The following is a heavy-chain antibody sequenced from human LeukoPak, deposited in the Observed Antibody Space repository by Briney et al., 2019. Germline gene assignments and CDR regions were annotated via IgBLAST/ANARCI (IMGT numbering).Heavy chain of an antibody. D-gene: IGHD5-18*01. CDR3: VTGFTTMAVDYFDY. CDR1: GKTLGDLS. V-gene: IGHV1-24*01. Sequence: ASVKVSCKVSGKTLGDLSINWLRQPPGKGLEWLGGSDPEDGERIYAQMFQGRVTMTEDTSIDTAYMELSSLKSEDTAVYYCVTGFTTMAVDYFDYWGQGTLVTVSP. CDR2: SDPEDGER. J-gene: IGHJ4*02.